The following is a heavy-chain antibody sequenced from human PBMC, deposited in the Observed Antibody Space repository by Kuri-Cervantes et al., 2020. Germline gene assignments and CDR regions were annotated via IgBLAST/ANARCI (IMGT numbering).Heavy chain of an antibody. CDR2: ISAYNGNT. Sequence: ASVKVSCKASGDTFTSYGISGALQAPGQGLEWMGWISAYNGNTNYAQKFQGRVTMTRDTSISTAYMELSRLRSDDTAVYYCARGICFGELDGDYWGQGTLVTVSS. J-gene: IGHJ4*02. CDR3: ARGICFGELDGDY. D-gene: IGHD3-10*01. CDR1: GDTFTSYG. V-gene: IGHV1-18*01.